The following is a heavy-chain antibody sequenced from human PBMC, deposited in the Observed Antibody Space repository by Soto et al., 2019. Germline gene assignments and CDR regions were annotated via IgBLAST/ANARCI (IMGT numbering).Heavy chain of an antibody. CDR2: ISYDGSNK. CDR3: AKDLEYQQWPGECFDP. V-gene: IGHV3-30*18. J-gene: IGHJ5*02. CDR1: GFTFISYG. Sequence: GGSLRLSCAASGFTFISYGMHWVRQAPCKGLEWVAVISYDGSNKYYADSVKGRFTISRDNSKNTLYLQMNSLRAEDTAVYYCAKDLEYQQWPGECFDPSGQGTLVIVSS. D-gene: IGHD6-19*01.